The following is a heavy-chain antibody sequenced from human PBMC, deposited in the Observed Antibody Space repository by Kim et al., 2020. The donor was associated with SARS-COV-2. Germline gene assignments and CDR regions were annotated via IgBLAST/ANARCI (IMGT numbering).Heavy chain of an antibody. D-gene: IGHD5-12*01. CDR1: GFTFSRYG. CDR3: ASEMATIP. Sequence: GGSLRLSCAASGFTFSRYGMHWVRQAPGKGLEWVAVISYDGSNKYYADSVKGRFTISRDNSKNTLYLQMNSLRAEDTAVYYCASEMATIPWGQGTMVTVSS. V-gene: IGHV3-33*05. CDR2: ISYDGSNK. J-gene: IGHJ3*01.